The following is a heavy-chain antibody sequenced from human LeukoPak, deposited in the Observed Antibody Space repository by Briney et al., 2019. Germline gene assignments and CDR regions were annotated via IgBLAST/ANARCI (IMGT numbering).Heavy chain of an antibody. CDR3: ASQATYYYYMDV. CDR2: IYYSGST. CDR1: GGSISSSNYH. Sequence: PSETLSLTCSVSGGSISSSNYHWVWIRQPPGKRLEWIGSIYYSGSTYYNPSLKSRVTISVDTSKNQFSLKLSSVTAADTAVYYCASQATYYYYMDVWGKGTTVTISS. V-gene: IGHV4-39*01. J-gene: IGHJ6*03.